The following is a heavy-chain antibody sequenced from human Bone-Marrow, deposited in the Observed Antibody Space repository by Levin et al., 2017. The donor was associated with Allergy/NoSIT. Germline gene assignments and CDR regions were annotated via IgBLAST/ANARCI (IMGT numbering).Heavy chain of an antibody. CDR2: ITGRATGI. V-gene: IGHV3-23*01. D-gene: IGHD6-19*01. J-gene: IGHJ4*02. Sequence: GESLKISCAASGFIFSSYAMSWVRQAPGKGLEWVSTITGRATGIHYADSVRGRFTISRDNSRNTLFLQMNNLRAEDTAMYYCAKDTPTGCSNGWSGNCFDCWGQGTLVAVSS. CDR3: AKDTPTGCSNGWSGNCFDC. CDR1: GFIFSSYA.